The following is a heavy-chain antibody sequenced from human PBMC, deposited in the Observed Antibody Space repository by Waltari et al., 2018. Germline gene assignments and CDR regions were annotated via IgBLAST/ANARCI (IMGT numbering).Heavy chain of an antibody. J-gene: IGHJ4*02. CDR2: IIPIFGTA. Sequence: QVQLVQSGAEVKKPGTSVKVSCQASGGTFSSYAISCVRPALGQGLEWMGRIIPIFGTANYAQKFQGRVTITADKSTSTAYMELSSLRSEDTAVYYCARERYYYDSSGYYQFDYWGQGTLVTVSS. CDR1: GGTFSSYA. V-gene: IGHV1-69*08. CDR3: ARERYYYDSSGYYQFDY. D-gene: IGHD3-22*01.